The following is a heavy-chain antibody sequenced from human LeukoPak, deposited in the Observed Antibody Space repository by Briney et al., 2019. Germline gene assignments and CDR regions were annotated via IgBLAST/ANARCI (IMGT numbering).Heavy chain of an antibody. V-gene: IGHV1-2*02. CDR1: VYTFTVYY. CDR2: INPNSGGT. Sequence: ASLKVSCKASVYTFTVYYMHWVRQAPGQGGEWMGWINPNSGGTNYAQKFQGRVTMTRDTSISTAYMELSRLRSDDTAVYYCAREMTYYYGSGVDYWGQGTLVTVSS. D-gene: IGHD3-10*01. CDR3: AREMTYYYGSGVDY. J-gene: IGHJ4*02.